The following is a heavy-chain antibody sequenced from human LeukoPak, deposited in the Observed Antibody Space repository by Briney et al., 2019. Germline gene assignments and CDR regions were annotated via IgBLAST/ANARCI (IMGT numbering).Heavy chain of an antibody. J-gene: IGHJ4*02. CDR3: GRDPRPRGGWFYFDY. Sequence: SGTMSLTCGVSGDSVSSGNYWNWVRQPPGEGLEGIGGIYQRGITNYNPSLKGRLSMSVDKSKNELSLKLVSVTAADTPVYYCGRDPRPRGGWFYFDYWGQGILVTAS. D-gene: IGHD6-19*01. CDR1: GDSVSSGNY. V-gene: IGHV4-4*02. CDR2: IYQRGIT.